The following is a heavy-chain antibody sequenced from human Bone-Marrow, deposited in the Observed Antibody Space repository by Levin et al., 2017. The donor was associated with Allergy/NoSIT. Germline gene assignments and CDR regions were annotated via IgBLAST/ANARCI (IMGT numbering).Heavy chain of an antibody. D-gene: IGHD1-26*01. J-gene: IGHJ4*02. V-gene: IGHV3-23*01. CDR3: AKGMGGGSFVELDY. CDR1: GFAFSTYG. CDR2: IRGNGGRT. Sequence: LSLTCAPSGFAFSTYGMTWVRQAPGRGLEWVSSIRGNGGRTYYADSVKGRFTTSRDNSKNMLYLQMNSLTAEDTATYYCAKGMGGGSFVELDYWGPGTLVTVS.